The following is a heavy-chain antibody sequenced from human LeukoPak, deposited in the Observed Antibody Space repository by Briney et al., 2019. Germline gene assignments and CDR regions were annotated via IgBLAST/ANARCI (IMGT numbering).Heavy chain of an antibody. Sequence: ASVKVSCKASGYTFTSYGISWVRQALGQGLEWMGWISAYNGNTNYAQKLQGRVTMTTDTSTSTAYMELRSLRSDDTAVYYCARAPLSTMVRGVNYYYYYGMDVWGQGTTVTVSS. V-gene: IGHV1-18*01. CDR2: ISAYNGNT. J-gene: IGHJ6*02. CDR3: ARAPLSTMVRGVNYYYYYGMDV. D-gene: IGHD3-10*01. CDR1: GYTFTSYG.